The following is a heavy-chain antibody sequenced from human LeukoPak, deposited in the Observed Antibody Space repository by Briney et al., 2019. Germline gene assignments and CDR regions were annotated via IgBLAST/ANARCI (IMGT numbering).Heavy chain of an antibody. CDR2: INPSTGGT. D-gene: IGHD6-13*01. CDR3: ASGSSSDY. V-gene: IGHV1-2*02. J-gene: IGHJ4*02. CDR1: GFTFTYYY. Sequence: GGSLRLSCAASGFTFTYYYIHWVRQAPGQGPEWMGCINPSTGGTNYAQRFQGRVTMTRDTSISTAYMELNRLGSDDTAVYYCASGSSSDYWGQGTLVTVSS.